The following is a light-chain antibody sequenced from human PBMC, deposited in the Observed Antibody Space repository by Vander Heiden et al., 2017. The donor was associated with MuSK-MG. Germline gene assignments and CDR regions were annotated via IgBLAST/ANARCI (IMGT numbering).Light chain of an antibody. CDR1: QSVSTY. CDR2: DAS. J-gene: IGKJ4*01. CDR3: QQRCNWPLT. Sequence: IVFTQPPATLSLSPGERVTLSCRASQSVSTYLAWYQHKPGQAPRLLIYDASSRATGVPARFSGSGSGTDFTLTISSLEPEDFAVYYCQQRCNWPLTFGGGTKLEIK. V-gene: IGKV3-11*01.